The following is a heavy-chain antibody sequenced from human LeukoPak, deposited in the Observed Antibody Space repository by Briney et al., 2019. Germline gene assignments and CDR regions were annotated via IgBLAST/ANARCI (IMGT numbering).Heavy chain of an antibody. CDR2: ISAYNGNT. D-gene: IGHD3-10*01. Sequence: GASVKVSCKASGYTFTSYGISWVRQAPGQGLEWMGWISAYNGNTNYAQKLQGRVTMTTDTSTSTAYMELRSLRSDDTAVYYCARNGEPLWFGTRYYYYGMDVWGQGTTVTVSS. J-gene: IGHJ6*02. V-gene: IGHV1-18*01. CDR3: ARNGEPLWFGTRYYYYGMDV. CDR1: GYTFTSYG.